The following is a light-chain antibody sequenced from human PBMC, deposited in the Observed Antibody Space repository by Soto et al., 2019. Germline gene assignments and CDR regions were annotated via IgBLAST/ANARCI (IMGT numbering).Light chain of an antibody. CDR1: QSISSW. CDR2: DAS. V-gene: IGKV1-5*01. Sequence: DIQMTQSPSTLSASVGDRVTITCRASQSISSWLAWYQQKPGKAPKLLIYDASSLESGVPSRFSGRGSGTEFTLTISRLQPDDFANYYCQQSNRYPTVGQGTKVEI. J-gene: IGKJ1*01. CDR3: QQSNRYPT.